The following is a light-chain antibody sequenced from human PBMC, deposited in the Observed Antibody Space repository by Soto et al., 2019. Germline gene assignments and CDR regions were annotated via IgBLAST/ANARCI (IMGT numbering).Light chain of an antibody. J-gene: IGKJ2*01. CDR1: QSVLYSSNNKNY. CDR3: QQYYITPPT. Sequence: DIVMTQSPDSLPVSLGERATINCESSQSVLYSSNNKNYLAWYQQKPGPPPKLPIYWASTRESGVPDRFSGSCSGTDFTLTITSLQAEFEAVYYCQQYYITPPTFGQGTKLEIK. V-gene: IGKV4-1*01. CDR2: WAS.